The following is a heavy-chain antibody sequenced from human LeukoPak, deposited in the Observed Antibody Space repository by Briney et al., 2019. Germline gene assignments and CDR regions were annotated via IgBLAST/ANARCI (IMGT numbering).Heavy chain of an antibody. V-gene: IGHV4-61*02. CDR3: ARGAIVGAEHFDY. Sequence: PSETLSLTCTVSGGSISSGSYYWSWIPQPAGKGLEWIGRIYTSGSTNYNPSLKSRVTISVDTSKNQFSLKLSSVTAADTAVYYCARGAIVGAEHFDYWGQGTLVTVSS. CDR1: GGSISSGSYY. CDR2: IYTSGST. J-gene: IGHJ4*02. D-gene: IGHD1-26*01.